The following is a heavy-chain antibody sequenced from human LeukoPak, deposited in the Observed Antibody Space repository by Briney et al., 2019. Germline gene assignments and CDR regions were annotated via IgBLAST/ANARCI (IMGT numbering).Heavy chain of an antibody. CDR3: ARGGAARLHFQN. D-gene: IGHD6-6*01. V-gene: IGHV4-59*01. CDR1: GGSISTYY. Sequence: KSSETLSLTCTVSGGSISTYYWNWIRQPPGKGLEWIGYIYHSGSTNYNPSLQSRVTIPVDTSKNQFSLNLNSVTAADTAVYYCARGGAARLHFQNWGQGTLVTVSS. J-gene: IGHJ1*01. CDR2: IYHSGST.